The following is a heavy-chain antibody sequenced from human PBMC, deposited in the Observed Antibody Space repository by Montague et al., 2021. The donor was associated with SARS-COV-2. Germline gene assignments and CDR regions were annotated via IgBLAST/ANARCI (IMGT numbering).Heavy chain of an antibody. CDR3: ARARITMIVVVGCFDY. D-gene: IGHD3-22*01. V-gene: IGHV4-61*02. Sequence: TLSLTCTVSGASITSGSYYWSWIRQPAGTRLEWIGRKYTTGSTNYDPSLKSRVAISVDTSKNQFSLKLSSVTAADTAVYYCARARITMIVVVGCFDYWGQGTLVTVSS. J-gene: IGHJ4*02. CDR1: GASITSGSYY. CDR2: KYTTGST.